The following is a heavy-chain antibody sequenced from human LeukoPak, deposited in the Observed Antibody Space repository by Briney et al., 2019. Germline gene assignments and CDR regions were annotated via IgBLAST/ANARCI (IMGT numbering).Heavy chain of an antibody. D-gene: IGHD6-13*01. J-gene: IGHJ4*02. CDR3: ARHRYSSRWYEGYFDY. Sequence: SETLSLTCTVSGGSISSYYWSWIRQSPGKGLEWIGYIYYSGSANYNPSLKSRVTTLVDTSKNQFSLKLSSVTAADTAVYYCARHRYSSRWYEGYFDYWGQGTLVTVSS. CDR2: IYYSGSA. CDR1: GGSISSYY. V-gene: IGHV4-59*08.